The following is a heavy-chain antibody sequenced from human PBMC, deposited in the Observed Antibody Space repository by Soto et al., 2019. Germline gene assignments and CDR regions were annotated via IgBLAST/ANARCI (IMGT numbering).Heavy chain of an antibody. Sequence: PGGSLRLSCAASGFTFSSYSMNWVRQAPGKGLEWVSYISSSSSTIYYADSVKGRFTISRDNAKNSLYLQMNSLRGEDTAVYYCARYSVAVVSGDYYYYYYMDVWGRGSTVTVSS. D-gene: IGHD2-2*01. V-gene: IGHV3-48*01. J-gene: IGHJ6*03. CDR1: GFTFSSYS. CDR3: ARYSVAVVSGDYYYYYYMDV. CDR2: ISSSSSTI.